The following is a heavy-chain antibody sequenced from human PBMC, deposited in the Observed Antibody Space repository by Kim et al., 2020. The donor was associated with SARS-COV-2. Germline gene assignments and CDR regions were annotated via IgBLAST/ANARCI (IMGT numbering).Heavy chain of an antibody. CDR2: IIHTFGTP. Sequence: SVKVSCKTSGGTFSTFAFSWVRQAPGHGPEWMGGIIHTFGTPRYAQNFQGRVTISADESTSTVYLELTTLRSEDTAIYYCAREGKDRAFDPGDFYFDFWGQGTLVTVSS. CDR1: GGTFSTFA. V-gene: IGHV1-69*13. J-gene: IGHJ4*02. D-gene: IGHD2-21*01. CDR3: AREGKDRAFDPGDFYFDF.